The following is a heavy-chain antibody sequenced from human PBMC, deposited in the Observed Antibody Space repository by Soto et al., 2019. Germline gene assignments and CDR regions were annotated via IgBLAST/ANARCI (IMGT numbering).Heavy chain of an antibody. CDR1: GFTFSSYW. V-gene: IGHV3-33*08. CDR3: ARDRVSSIAARPQHLIDY. Sequence: LGGSLRLSCAASGFTFSSYWMHWVRQAPGKGLEWVAVIWYDGSNKYYADSVKGRFTISRDNSKNTLYLQMNSLRAEDTAVYYCARDRVSSIAARPQHLIDYWGQGTLVTVSS. CDR2: IWYDGSNK. J-gene: IGHJ4*02. D-gene: IGHD6-6*01.